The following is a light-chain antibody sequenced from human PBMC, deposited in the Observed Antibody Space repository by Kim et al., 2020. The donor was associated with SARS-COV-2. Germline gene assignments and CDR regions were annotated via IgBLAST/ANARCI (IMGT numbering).Light chain of an antibody. J-gene: IGLJ3*02. CDR1: STKAGSYKL. CDR2: EVH. V-gene: IGLV2-23*02. Sequence: SSTRSSTGTSTKAGSYKLVYWYQQLPGEARKLVIFEVHYRLPGVSPRFSGSKSDSTASLTISGLQAEDEANFCCCSYAGAKPFHWMFGGGTKVTDL. CDR3: CSYAGAKPFHWM.